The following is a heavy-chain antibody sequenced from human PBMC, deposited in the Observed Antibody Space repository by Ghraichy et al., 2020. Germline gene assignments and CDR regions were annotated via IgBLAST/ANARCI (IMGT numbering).Heavy chain of an antibody. CDR1: GFTFSSYW. V-gene: IGHV3-7*03. CDR2: IKQDGSEK. J-gene: IGHJ2*01. CDR3: ARGLRLNWYFDL. D-gene: IGHD5-12*01. Sequence: GESLNISCAASGFTFSSYWMSWVRQAPGKGLEWVANIKQDGSEKNYVDSVKGRFTISRDNAKNSLYLQMNSLRAEDTAVYYCARGLRLNWYFDLWGRGTLVTVSS.